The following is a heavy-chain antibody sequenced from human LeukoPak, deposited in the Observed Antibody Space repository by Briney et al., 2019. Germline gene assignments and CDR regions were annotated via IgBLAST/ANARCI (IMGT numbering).Heavy chain of an antibody. J-gene: IGHJ4*02. Sequence: GGSLRLSCAASGFTFDDYGMSWVRQAPGKGLEWVSAISGSGGSTYYADSVKGRFTISRDNSKNTLYLQMNSLRAEDTAVYYCAVAVAGPFDYWGQGTLVTVSS. V-gene: IGHV3-23*01. CDR3: AVAVAGPFDY. CDR2: ISGSGGST. CDR1: GFTFDDYG. D-gene: IGHD6-19*01.